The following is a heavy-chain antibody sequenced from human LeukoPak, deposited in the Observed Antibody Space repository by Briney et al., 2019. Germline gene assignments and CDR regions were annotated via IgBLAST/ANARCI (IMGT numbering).Heavy chain of an antibody. CDR1: GLTINTNY. CDR2: IYPGGVT. V-gene: IGHV3-53*01. Sequence: GGSLRLSCAASGLTINTNYMNWVRQAPGRGLEWLSVIYPGGVTKYAESVKGRFTVSRDIAKNTVYLEMNDPRAEDTALYYCAREIGYYFDSDDSRLRGRLDVWGKGTSVTVSS. CDR3: AREIGYYFDSDDSRLRGRLDV. J-gene: IGHJ6*04. D-gene: IGHD3-22*01.